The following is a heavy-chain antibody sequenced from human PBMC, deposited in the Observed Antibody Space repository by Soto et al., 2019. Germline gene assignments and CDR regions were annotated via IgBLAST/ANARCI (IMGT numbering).Heavy chain of an antibody. CDR2: ISYDGGST. CDR3: ARHITMDPLLLY. Sequence: SGFTFGAYGMHWVRQAPGKGLEWVAVISYDGGSTYYADSVKGRFTISRDNSKNTLYLQMNSLRAEDTAVYYCARHITMDPLLLYWGQGTLVTVSS. CDR1: GFTFGAYG. D-gene: IGHD3-10*01. J-gene: IGHJ4*02. V-gene: IGHV3-30*12.